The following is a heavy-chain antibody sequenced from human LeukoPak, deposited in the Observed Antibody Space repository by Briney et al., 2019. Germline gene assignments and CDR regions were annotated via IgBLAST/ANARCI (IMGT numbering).Heavy chain of an antibody. CDR3: ARQQGYCSDGACYFDF. D-gene: IGHD2-15*01. CDR2: IWYDGSNK. V-gene: IGHV3-33*01. J-gene: IGHJ4*02. Sequence: GRSLRLSCAASGFTFSSYGMHWVRQAPGKGLEWVAVIWYDGSNKYYADSVKGRFTISRDNSKNTLYLQMNSLRAEDTAIYYCARQQGYCSDGACYFDFWGQGTLVTVSS. CDR1: GFTFSSYG.